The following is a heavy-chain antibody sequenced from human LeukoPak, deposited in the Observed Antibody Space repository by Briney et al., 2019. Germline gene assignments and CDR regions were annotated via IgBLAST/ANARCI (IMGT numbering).Heavy chain of an antibody. J-gene: IGHJ4*02. Sequence: GSLRPSCAASGFTFSSYSMNWVRQAPGKGLEWVSSISSSSSYIYYADSVKGRFTISRDNAKNSLYLQMNSLRAEDTAVYYCATSIGGEGYYFDYWGQGTLVTVSS. CDR3: ATSIGGEGYYFDY. CDR2: ISSSSSYI. D-gene: IGHD2-21*01. V-gene: IGHV3-21*01. CDR1: GFTFSSYS.